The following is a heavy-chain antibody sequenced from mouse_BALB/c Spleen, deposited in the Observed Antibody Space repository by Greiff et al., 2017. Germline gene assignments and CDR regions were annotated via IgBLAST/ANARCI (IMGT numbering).Heavy chain of an antibody. CDR2: ISSGGGST. Sequence: EVMLVESGGGLVKPGGSLKLSCAASGFAFSSYDMSWVRQTPEKRLEWVAYISSGGGSTYYPDTVKGRFTISRDNAKNTLYLQMSSLKSEDTAMYYCARHEGSSYDYFDYWGQGTTLTVSS. D-gene: IGHD1-1*01. CDR1: GFAFSSYD. J-gene: IGHJ2*01. CDR3: ARHEGSSYDYFDY. V-gene: IGHV5-12-1*01.